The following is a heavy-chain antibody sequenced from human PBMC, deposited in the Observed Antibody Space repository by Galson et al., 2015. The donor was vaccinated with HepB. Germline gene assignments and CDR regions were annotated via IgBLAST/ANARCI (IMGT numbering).Heavy chain of an antibody. D-gene: IGHD3-10*01. CDR2: ISYDGSNK. CDR1: GFTFSSYG. Sequence: SLRLSCAASGFTFSSYGMHWVRQAPGKGLEWVAVISYDGSNKYYADSVKGRFTISRDNSKNTLYLQMNSLRAEDTAVYYCAKGSTPYGSGSRTYFDYWGQGTLVTVSS. CDR3: AKGSTPYGSGSRTYFDY. J-gene: IGHJ4*02. V-gene: IGHV3-30*18.